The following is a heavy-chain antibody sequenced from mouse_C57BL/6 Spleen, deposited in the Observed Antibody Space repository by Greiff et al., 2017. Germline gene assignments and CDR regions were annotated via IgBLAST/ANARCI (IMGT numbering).Heavy chain of an antibody. CDR3: ARTPYYGLAEDYFDY. Sequence: VQLQQSGPELVKPGASVKMSCTASGYTFTDYNMHWVKQSHGKSLEWIGYINPNNGGTSYNQKFKGKATLTVNKSSSTAYMELRSLTSEDSAVYYCARTPYYGLAEDYFDYWGQGTTLTVSS. D-gene: IGHD1-1*01. CDR2: INPNNGGT. V-gene: IGHV1-22*01. J-gene: IGHJ2*01. CDR1: GYTFTDYN.